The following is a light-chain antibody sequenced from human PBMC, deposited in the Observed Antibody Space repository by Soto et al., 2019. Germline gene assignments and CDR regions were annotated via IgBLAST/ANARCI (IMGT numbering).Light chain of an antibody. V-gene: IGKV3-11*01. Sequence: EVVLTQSPATLSLSPGDRATLSCRASQSVSSHFAWYQQKSGQAPRLLIYDASKRATGIPARFSGSGSGTDFTLTISSLEPEDFAVYYCQQRSKWPTFGQGTRLEIK. CDR2: DAS. CDR1: QSVSSH. CDR3: QQRSKWPT. J-gene: IGKJ5*01.